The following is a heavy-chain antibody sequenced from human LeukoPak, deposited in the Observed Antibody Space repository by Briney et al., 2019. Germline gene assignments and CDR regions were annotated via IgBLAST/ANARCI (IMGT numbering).Heavy chain of an antibody. Sequence: GGSLRLSCAASEFTFSSYSMNWVRQAPGRGLEWISYITSSSTSTLYYADSVRGRFTISRDNAKNALYLQMDDLRAEDTAVYYCARDIRRYSTSSSAFDVWGQGTMVTVSS. J-gene: IGHJ3*01. V-gene: IGHV3-48*01. CDR1: EFTFSSYS. CDR3: ARDIRRYSTSSSAFDV. CDR2: ITSSSTSTL. D-gene: IGHD6-6*01.